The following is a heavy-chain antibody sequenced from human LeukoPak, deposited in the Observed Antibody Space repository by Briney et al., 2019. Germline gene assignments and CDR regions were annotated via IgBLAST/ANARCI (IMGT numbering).Heavy chain of an antibody. J-gene: IGHJ5*02. CDR2: INPSGGST. CDR1: GYTFTSYY. V-gene: IGHV1-46*01. CDR3: ARDREDIVVVVAAIFDNGGFDP. D-gene: IGHD2-15*01. Sequence: RASVKVSCKASGYTFTSYYVHWVRQAPGQGLEWMGIINPSGGSTSYAQKFQGRVTMTRDTSTSTVYMELSSLRSEDTAVYYCARDREDIVVVVAAIFDNGGFDPWGQGTLVTVSS.